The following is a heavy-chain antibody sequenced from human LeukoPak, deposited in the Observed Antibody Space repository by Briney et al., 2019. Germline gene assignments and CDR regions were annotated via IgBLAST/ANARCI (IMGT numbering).Heavy chain of an antibody. CDR3: AKEAYDSGSYSYGMDV. Sequence: PGRSLRLSCAASGFTFSNYGMHWVRQAPGRGLEWVAGISYDGSNKYYADSVKGRFTISRDNSKNTLYLQMNSLRAEDMAVYYCAKEAYDSGSYSYGMDVWGQGTTVTVSS. D-gene: IGHD3-10*01. V-gene: IGHV3-30*18. CDR2: ISYDGSNK. CDR1: GFTFSNYG. J-gene: IGHJ6*02.